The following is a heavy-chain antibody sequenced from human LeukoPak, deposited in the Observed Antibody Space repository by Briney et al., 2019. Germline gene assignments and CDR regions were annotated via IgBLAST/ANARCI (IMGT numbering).Heavy chain of an antibody. V-gene: IGHV4-4*07. D-gene: IGHD5-18*01. Sequence: SETLSLTCTVSGGSISSYYWSWIRQPAGKGLESIGHISTSGSTNYNPSLKSRVTMSVDTSKNQFSLKLSSVTAADTAVYYCARDYDTAMVQQGHDYWGQGTLVTVSS. J-gene: IGHJ4*02. CDR3: ARDYDTAMVQQGHDY. CDR1: GGSISSYY. CDR2: ISTSGST.